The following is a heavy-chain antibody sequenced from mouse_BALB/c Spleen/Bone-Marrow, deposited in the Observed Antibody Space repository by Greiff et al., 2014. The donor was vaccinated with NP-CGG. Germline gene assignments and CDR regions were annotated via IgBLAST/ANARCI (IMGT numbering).Heavy chain of an antibody. CDR3: ARGGISVDY. CDR1: GYVFSTYW. V-gene: IGHV1-80*01. Sequence: VQLQQSGAELVRPGSSVKISRKSSGYVFSTYWINWVKQRPGQGLEWIGQIYPGDGDTDFNGKFKDKATLTADESSNTAYMQLSSLTSEDSAVYFCARGGISVDYWGQGTTLTVSS. CDR2: IYPGDGDT. J-gene: IGHJ2*01.